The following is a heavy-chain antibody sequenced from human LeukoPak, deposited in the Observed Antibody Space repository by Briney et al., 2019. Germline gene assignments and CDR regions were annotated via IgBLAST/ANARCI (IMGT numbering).Heavy chain of an antibody. V-gene: IGHV3-23*01. CDR2: ISYSGTTT. J-gene: IGHJ4*02. D-gene: IGHD3-3*01. Sequence: GRSLRLSCAASGFTFSNYAMTWVRHPPGKGLEWVSAISYSGTTTYYADSVKGRFTISRDNSKNTLYLQMNSLRAADTAVYYCAKGGNTIFGPQPDYWGQGTLVTVSS. CDR3: AKGGNTIFGPQPDY. CDR1: GFTFSNYA.